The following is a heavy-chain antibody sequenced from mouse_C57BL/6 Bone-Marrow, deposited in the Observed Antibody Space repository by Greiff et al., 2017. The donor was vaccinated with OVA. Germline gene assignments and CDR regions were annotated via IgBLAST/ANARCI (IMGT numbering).Heavy chain of an antibody. CDR1: GYTFTDYY. CDR2: INPYNGGT. J-gene: IGHJ3*01. Sequence: EVKLQESGPVLVKPGASVKMSCKASGYTFTDYYMNWVKQSHGKSLEWIGVINPYNGGTSYNQKFKGKATLTVDKSSSTAYMELNSLTSEDSAVYYCAKLDSSWFAYWGQGTLVTVSA. V-gene: IGHV1-19*01. CDR3: AKLDSSWFAY.